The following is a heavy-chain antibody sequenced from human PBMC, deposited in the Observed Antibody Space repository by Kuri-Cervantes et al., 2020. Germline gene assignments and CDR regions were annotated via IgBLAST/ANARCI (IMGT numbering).Heavy chain of an antibody. CDR1: GFTFSNAW. Sequence: GGSLRLSCAASGFTFSNAWMSWVRQAPGKGLEWVGRIKSKTDGGTTDYAAPVKGRFTISRDNAKNSLYLQMNSLRAEDTALYYCAKAPKDASAFDIWGQGTMDTVSS. V-gene: IGHV3-15*05. J-gene: IGHJ3*02. CDR2: IKSKTDGGTT. CDR3: AKAPKDASAFDI.